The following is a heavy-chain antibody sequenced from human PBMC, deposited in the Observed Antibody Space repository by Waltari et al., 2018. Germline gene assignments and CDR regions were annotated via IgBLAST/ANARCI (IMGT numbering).Heavy chain of an antibody. CDR2: ISIDGNNK. V-gene: IGHV3-30-3*01. CDR1: GFTFSSSA. J-gene: IGHJ4*02. Sequence: QVQLVESGGGVVQPGRSLRLSCAASGFTFSSSAIHWVRQAPGKGREWVAVISIDGNNKYYADSVKGRFTISRDNSKNTLYLQMNSLRAEDTAVYYCARSMNIVTSIDYWGQGTLVTVSS. CDR3: ARSMNIVTSIDY. D-gene: IGHD4-4*01.